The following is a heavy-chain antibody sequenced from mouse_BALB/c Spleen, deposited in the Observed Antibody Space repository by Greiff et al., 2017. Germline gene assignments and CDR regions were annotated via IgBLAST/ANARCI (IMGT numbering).Heavy chain of an antibody. CDR1: GFAFSSYD. CDR2: ISSGGGST. CDR3: ARHNHYAMDY. J-gene: IGHJ4*01. V-gene: IGHV5-12-1*01. Sequence: EVKLVESGGGLVKPGGSLKLSCAASGFAFSSYDMSWVRQTPEKRLEWVAYISSGGGSTYYPDTVKGRFTISRDNAKNTLYLQMSSLKSEDTAMYYCARHNHYAMDYWGQGTSVTVSS.